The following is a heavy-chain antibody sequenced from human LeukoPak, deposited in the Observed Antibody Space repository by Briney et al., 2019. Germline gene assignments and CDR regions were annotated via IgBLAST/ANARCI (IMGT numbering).Heavy chain of an antibody. Sequence: PSETLSLTCAVYGGSFSGYYWSWIRQPPGKGLEWIGEINHSGSTNYNPSLKSRVTISVDTSKNQFSLKPSSVTAADTAVYYCARGHGHYIWGSYRNPGTYYFDYWGQGTLVTVSS. D-gene: IGHD3-16*02. V-gene: IGHV4-34*01. CDR3: ARGHGHYIWGSYRNPGTYYFDY. CDR2: INHSGST. CDR1: GGSFSGYY. J-gene: IGHJ4*02.